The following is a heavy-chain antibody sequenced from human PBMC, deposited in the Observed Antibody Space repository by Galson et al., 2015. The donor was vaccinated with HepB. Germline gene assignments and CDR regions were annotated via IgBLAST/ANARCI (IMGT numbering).Heavy chain of an antibody. Sequence: CAISGDSVSNNSAAWNWIMQSPSRGLEWLGRTYYRSKWYHDYAVSVQSRITINPDTSKNQFSLQLNSVTPEDTAVYYCARLYYDSSGNALFDYWGQGTLVTVSS. V-gene: IGHV6-1*01. D-gene: IGHD3-22*01. J-gene: IGHJ4*02. CDR1: GDSVSNNSAA. CDR2: TYYRSKWYH. CDR3: ARLYYDSSGNALFDY.